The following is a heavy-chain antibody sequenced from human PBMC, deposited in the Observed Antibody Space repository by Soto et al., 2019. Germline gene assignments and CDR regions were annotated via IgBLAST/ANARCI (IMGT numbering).Heavy chain of an antibody. D-gene: IGHD6-6*01. Sequence: GGSLRLSCAASGFTFSSYSMNWVRQAPGKGLEWVSYISSSSSTIYYADSVKGRFTISRDNVENSLYLQMNSLRDEDTAVYYCARGGSSSSYAHYYYGMDVWGQGTTVTVSS. CDR3: ARGGSSSSYAHYYYGMDV. J-gene: IGHJ6*02. CDR1: GFTFSSYS. CDR2: ISSSSSTI. V-gene: IGHV3-48*02.